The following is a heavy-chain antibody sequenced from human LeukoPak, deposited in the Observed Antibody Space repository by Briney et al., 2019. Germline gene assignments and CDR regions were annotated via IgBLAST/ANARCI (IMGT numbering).Heavy chain of an antibody. CDR3: AYDTAKLYYFDY. Sequence: GASVKVSCKASGHTFTGYYMHWVRQAPGQGLEWMGIINPSGGSTSYAQKFQGRVTMTRDTSTSTVYMELSSLRSEDTAVYYCAYDTAKLYYFDYWGQGTLVTVSS. J-gene: IGHJ4*02. V-gene: IGHV1-46*01. D-gene: IGHD3-22*01. CDR1: GHTFTGYY. CDR2: INPSGGST.